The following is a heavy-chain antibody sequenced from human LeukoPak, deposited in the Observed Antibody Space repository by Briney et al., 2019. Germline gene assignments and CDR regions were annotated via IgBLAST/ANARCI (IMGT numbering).Heavy chain of an antibody. Sequence: SETLSLTCAVYGGSFSGYYWSWIRQPPGKGLEWIGEINHSGSTNYNPSLKSRVTISVDTSKNQFSLKLSSVTAADTAVYYCARGTRGGVPYSSGWPAVPYYYYMDVWGKGTTVTVSS. CDR1: GGSFSGYY. CDR3: ARGTRGGVPYSSGWPAVPYYYYMDV. CDR2: INHSGST. V-gene: IGHV4-34*01. D-gene: IGHD6-19*01. J-gene: IGHJ6*03.